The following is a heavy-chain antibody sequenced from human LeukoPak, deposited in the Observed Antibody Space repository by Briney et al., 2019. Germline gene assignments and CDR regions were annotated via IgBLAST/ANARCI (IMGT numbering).Heavy chain of an antibody. Sequence: GGSLRLSCAASGFTFSSYSMNWVRQAPGKGLEWVLSISSSSSYIYYADSVKGRFTISRDNAKNSLYLQMNSLRAEDTAVYYCARGGGIAVAGKGIDYWGQGTLVTVSS. CDR3: ARGGGIAVAGKGIDY. CDR2: ISSSSSYI. J-gene: IGHJ4*02. CDR1: GFTFSSYS. V-gene: IGHV3-21*01. D-gene: IGHD6-19*01.